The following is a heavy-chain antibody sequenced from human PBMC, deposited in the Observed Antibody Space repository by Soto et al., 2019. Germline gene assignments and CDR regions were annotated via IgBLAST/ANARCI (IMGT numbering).Heavy chain of an antibody. CDR3: VKAMLWAPGPYYYYGMDV. Sequence: GETLKISCKGSGYSFTSYWISWVRQMPGKGLEWMGRIDPSDSYTNYSPSFQGHVTISADKSISTAYLQWSSLRAEDTAVYYCVKAMLWAPGPYYYYGMDVWGQGTTVTVSS. J-gene: IGHJ6*02. D-gene: IGHD2-2*01. CDR2: IDPSDSYT. V-gene: IGHV5-10-1*01. CDR1: GYSFTSYW.